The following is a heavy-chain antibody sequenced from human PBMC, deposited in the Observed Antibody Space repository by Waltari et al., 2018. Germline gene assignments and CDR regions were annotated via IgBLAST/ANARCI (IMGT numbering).Heavy chain of an antibody. D-gene: IGHD2-15*01. CDR3: AKDPPLGYCSGGSCYADS. CDR1: GFTFLHYG. V-gene: IGHV3-23*01. CDR2: ITGGGETT. Sequence: EVQLLESGGGLVQPGGSLSLSCAASGFTFLHYGMRWIRQAPGKGLEWVAGITGGGETTYYADSVKGRFTVSRDNSKNTVYLQMNSLRAEDTAIYYCAKDPPLGYCSGGSCYADSWGQGTPVTVSS. J-gene: IGHJ4*02.